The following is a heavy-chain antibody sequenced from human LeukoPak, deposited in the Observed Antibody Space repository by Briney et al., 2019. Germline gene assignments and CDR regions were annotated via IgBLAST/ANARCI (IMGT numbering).Heavy chain of an antibody. V-gene: IGHV3-21*01. J-gene: IGHJ4*02. CDR1: GFTFSSYS. CDR3: ARVSLSSSWYDKYYFDY. CDR2: ISTSSTYI. D-gene: IGHD6-13*01. Sequence: PGGSLRLSCTASGFTFSSYSLNWVRQAPGKGLEWVSSISTSSTYIYYADSVKGRFTISRDNAKNSLYLQMNSLRAEDTAVYYCARVSLSSSWYDKYYFDYWGQGTLVTVSS.